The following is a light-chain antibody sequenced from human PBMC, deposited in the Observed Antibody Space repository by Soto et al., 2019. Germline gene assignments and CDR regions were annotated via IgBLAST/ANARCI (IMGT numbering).Light chain of an antibody. CDR2: DTS. Sequence: EIVLTQSPATLSLSPGERATLSRRASQSVSNYLAWYQQKPGQAPRLLIYDTSNRATGIPARFSGSGSGTDFTLTISSLVPEDFAVYYCQQRSNWPRTFGQGTKLEIK. J-gene: IGKJ2*01. CDR3: QQRSNWPRT. CDR1: QSVSNY. V-gene: IGKV3-11*01.